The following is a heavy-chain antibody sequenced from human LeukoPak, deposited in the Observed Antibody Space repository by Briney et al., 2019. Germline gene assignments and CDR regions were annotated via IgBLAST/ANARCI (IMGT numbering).Heavy chain of an antibody. D-gene: IGHD6-6*01. J-gene: IGHJ6*03. V-gene: IGHV4-34*01. CDR1: GGSFSGYY. Sequence: SETLSLTCAVYGGSFSGYYWSWIRQPPGKGLEWIGEINHSGSTNYNPSLKSRVTISVDTSKNQFSLKLSSVTAADTAVYYCARGSSHGIAARPPSRAYYYMDVWGRGTTVTVSS. CDR2: INHSGST. CDR3: ARGSSHGIAARPPSRAYYYMDV.